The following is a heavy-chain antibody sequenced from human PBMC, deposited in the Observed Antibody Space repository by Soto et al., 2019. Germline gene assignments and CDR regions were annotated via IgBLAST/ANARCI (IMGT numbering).Heavy chain of an antibody. CDR2: INHSGST. CDR1: GGSFSGYY. CDR3: ARKYYYDSSGYYPRTYYFDY. J-gene: IGHJ4*02. Sequence: SETLSLTCAVYGGSFSGYYWSWIRQPPGKGLEWIGEINHSGSTNYNPSLKSQVTISVDTSKNQFSLKLSSVTAADTAVYYCARKYYYDSSGYYPRTYYFDYWGQGTLVTVSS. V-gene: IGHV4-34*01. D-gene: IGHD3-22*01.